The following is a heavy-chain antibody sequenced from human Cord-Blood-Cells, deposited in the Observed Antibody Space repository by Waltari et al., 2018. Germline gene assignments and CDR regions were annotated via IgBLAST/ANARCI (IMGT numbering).Heavy chain of an antibody. CDR1: GFTFSASA. CDR3: TTDAFDI. J-gene: IGHJ3*02. CDR2: IRSKANSYAT. Sequence: EVQLVESGGGLVQPGGSLKLSCAASGFTFSASAMHWVRQASGKGLEWVGRIRSKANSYATAYAASVKGRFTISRDDSKNTAYLQMNSLKTEDTAVYYCTTDAFDIWGQGTMVTVSS. V-gene: IGHV3-73*02.